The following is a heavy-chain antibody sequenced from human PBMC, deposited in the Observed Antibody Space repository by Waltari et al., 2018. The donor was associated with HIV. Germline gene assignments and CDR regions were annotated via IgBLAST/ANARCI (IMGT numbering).Heavy chain of an antibody. J-gene: IGHJ4*02. CDR3: ATGQQVWETWSQLDY. CDR1: GFTFRNYG. CDR2: ISFDGSNQ. V-gene: IGHV3-30*03. Sequence: QVQLVESGGGVVQPGRSLRLSCAASGFTFRNYGMHWVRPAQGKGLEWVAVISFDGSNQYYADSVRGRFTISRDKSKKKVFLQMNSLRLDDSALYYCATGQQVWETWSQLDYWGQGTLVIVSS. D-gene: IGHD1-1*01.